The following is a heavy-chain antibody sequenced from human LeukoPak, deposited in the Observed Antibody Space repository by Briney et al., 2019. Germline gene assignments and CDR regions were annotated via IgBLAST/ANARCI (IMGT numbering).Heavy chain of an antibody. Sequence: PGGSLRLSCAASEFSVGSNYMTWVRQAPGKGLEWVSLIYSGGSTYYADSVKGRFTISRDNSKNTLYLQMNSLRPEDTAVYYCAKGGASVTRYVDYWGQGTLVTVSS. CDR3: AKGGASVTRYVDY. CDR2: IYSGGST. J-gene: IGHJ4*02. V-gene: IGHV3-66*01. D-gene: IGHD4-17*01. CDR1: EFSVGSNY.